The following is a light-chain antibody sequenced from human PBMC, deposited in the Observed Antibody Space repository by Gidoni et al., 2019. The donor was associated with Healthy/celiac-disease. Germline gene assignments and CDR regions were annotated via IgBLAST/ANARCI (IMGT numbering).Light chain of an antibody. Sequence: SYELTQPPSVSVYPGQTASITCSGDKLCDKYACWYQQKPGQYPVRIIYQANKLPSVIPERVSGCNSGNTATLTISGTRAMDEADYYCQAWDRSTVFGGGTTLTVL. CDR2: QAN. J-gene: IGLJ2*01. V-gene: IGLV3-1*01. CDR1: KLCDKY. CDR3: QAWDRSTV.